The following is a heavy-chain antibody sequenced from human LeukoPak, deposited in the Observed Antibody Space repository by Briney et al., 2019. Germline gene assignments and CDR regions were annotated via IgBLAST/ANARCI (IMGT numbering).Heavy chain of an antibody. V-gene: IGHV4-4*07. D-gene: IGHD2-21*01. Sequence: PSETLSLTCTVSGGSISSYYWSWIRQPAGKGLEWIGRIYTSGSSNYNPSLKSRVTMSVDTSKNQFSLKLSSVTAADTAVYYCARNPNTLSPYCGGDCYPDDAFDIWGQGTMVTVSS. CDR3: ARNPNTLSPYCGGDCYPDDAFDI. CDR1: GGSISSYY. J-gene: IGHJ3*02. CDR2: IYTSGSS.